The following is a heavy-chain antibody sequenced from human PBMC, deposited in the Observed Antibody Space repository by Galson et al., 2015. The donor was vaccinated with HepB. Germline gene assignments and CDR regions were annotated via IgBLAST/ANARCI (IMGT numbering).Heavy chain of an antibody. V-gene: IGHV3-30*04. CDR2: ISYDGSNK. J-gene: IGHJ4*02. CDR1: GFTFSSYA. CDR3: ARSSVYYDFWSGYPDY. D-gene: IGHD3-3*01. Sequence: SLRLSCAASGFTFSSYAMHWVRQAPGKGLEWVAVISYDGSNKYYADSVKGRFTISRDNSKNTLYLQMNSLRAEDTAVYYCARSSVYYDFWSGYPDYWGQGTLVTVSS.